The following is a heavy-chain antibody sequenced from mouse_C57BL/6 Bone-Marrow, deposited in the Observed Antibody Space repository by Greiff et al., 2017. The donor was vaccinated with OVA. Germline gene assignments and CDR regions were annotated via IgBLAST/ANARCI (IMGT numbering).Heavy chain of an antibody. CDR2: INPGSGGT. V-gene: IGHV1-54*01. CDR1: GYAFTNYL. J-gene: IGHJ2*01. Sequence: QVQLQQSGAELVRPGTSVKVSCKASGYAFTNYLIEWVKQRPGQGLEWIGVINPGSGGTNYNEKFKGKATLTADKSSSTAYMQLSSLTSEDSAVYYCARTSEGPYWGQGTTLTVSS. CDR3: ARTSEGPY.